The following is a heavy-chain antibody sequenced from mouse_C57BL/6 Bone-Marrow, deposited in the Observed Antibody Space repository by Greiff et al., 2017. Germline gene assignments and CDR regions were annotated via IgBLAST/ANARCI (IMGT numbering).Heavy chain of an antibody. CDR2: IDPSDSYT. D-gene: IGHD1-1*01. CDR1: GYTFTSYW. Sequence: QVQLQQPGAELVKPGASVKLSCKASGYTFTSYWMQWVKQRPGQGLEWIGEIDPSDSYTNYNQKFKGKATLTVDTSSSTAYMQLSSLTSEDSAVYYCAREVYGSRPYYAMDYWGQGTSVTDSS. V-gene: IGHV1-50*01. CDR3: AREVYGSRPYYAMDY. J-gene: IGHJ4*01.